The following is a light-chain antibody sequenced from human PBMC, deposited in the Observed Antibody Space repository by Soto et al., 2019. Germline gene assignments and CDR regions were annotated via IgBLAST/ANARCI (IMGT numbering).Light chain of an antibody. J-gene: IGLJ3*02. CDR3: QSYDSSLSGWV. CDR1: SSNIVAIYD. Sequence: QSVLTQPPSVSGAPGHRVTISCTGSSSNIVAIYDVHWYQQLPGTAPKLLIYGNTNRPSGVPDRFSGSKSGTSATLAITGLQAEDEADYYCQSYDSSLSGWVFGGGTKLTVL. V-gene: IGLV1-40*01. CDR2: GNT.